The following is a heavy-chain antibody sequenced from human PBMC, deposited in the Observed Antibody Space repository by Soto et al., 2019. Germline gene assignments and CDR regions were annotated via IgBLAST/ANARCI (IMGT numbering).Heavy chain of an antibody. CDR1: GFTFSSYD. Sequence: EVQLAESGGGMVQPGGSLRLSCVASGFTFSSYDMHWVRQAPGKGLEYVSSISSNGGTTYYGNSVKGRFTISRDNSKNTLYIQMGSLRAEDMAVYYCVRRVSGNYDYWGQGTPVIVSS. CDR2: ISSNGGTT. V-gene: IGHV3-64*01. CDR3: VRRVSGNYDY. J-gene: IGHJ4*02. D-gene: IGHD1-7*01.